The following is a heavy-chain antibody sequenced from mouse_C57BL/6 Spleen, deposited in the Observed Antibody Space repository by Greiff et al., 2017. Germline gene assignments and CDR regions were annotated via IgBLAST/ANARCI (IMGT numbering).Heavy chain of an antibody. CDR3: ARRRDGYYAWFAY. V-gene: IGHV1-66*01. CDR1: GYSFTSYY. J-gene: IGHJ3*01. D-gene: IGHD2-3*01. Sequence: VQLQQSGPELVKPGASVKISCKASGYSFTSYYIHWVKQRPGQGLEWIGWIYPGSGNTKYNEKFKGKATLTADTSSSTAYMQRSSLTSEDSAVYYCARRRDGYYAWFAYWGQGTLVTVSA. CDR2: IYPGSGNT.